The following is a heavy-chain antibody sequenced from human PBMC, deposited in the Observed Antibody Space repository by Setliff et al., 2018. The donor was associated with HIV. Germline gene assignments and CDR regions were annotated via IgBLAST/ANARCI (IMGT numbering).Heavy chain of an antibody. CDR1: RGTFRNSA. CDR3: ARATSGTIHDF. J-gene: IGHJ4*02. Sequence: SVKVSCKASRGTFRNSAINWVRQAPGQGLVWMGGIITLFGEANYAQKFQGRVTITADESTSTAYMELRSLRSDDTAVYYCARATSGTIHDFWGQGTLVTVSS. D-gene: IGHD3-10*01. CDR2: IITLFGEA. V-gene: IGHV1-69*13.